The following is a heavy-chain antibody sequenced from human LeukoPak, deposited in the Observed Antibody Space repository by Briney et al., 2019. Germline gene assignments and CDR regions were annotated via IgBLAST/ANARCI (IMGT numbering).Heavy chain of an antibody. V-gene: IGHV1-2*02. D-gene: IGHD1-26*01. CDR3: ARDPSWELPFYYYYMDV. J-gene: IGHJ6*03. CDR2: INPNSGGT. Sequence: ASVMVSCKASGYTFTGYYMHWVRQAPGQGLEWMGWINPNSGGTNYAQNFQGRVTMTRDTSISTAYMELSKLRSDDTAVYYCARDPSWELPFYYYYMDVWGKGTTVTISS. CDR1: GYTFTGYY.